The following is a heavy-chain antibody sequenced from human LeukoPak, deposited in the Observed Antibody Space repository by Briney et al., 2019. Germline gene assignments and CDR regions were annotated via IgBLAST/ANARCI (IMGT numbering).Heavy chain of an antibody. CDR3: ARTLSYDILTRLGYGMDV. CDR1: GGSISSYY. V-gene: IGHV4-59*12. J-gene: IGHJ6*02. Sequence: PSETLSLTCTVSGGSISSYYWSWIRQPPGKGLEWIGYIYYSGSTNYNPSLKSRVTISVDTSKNQFSLKLTSVTAADTAVYFCARTLSYDILTRLGYGMDVWGQGTTVIVSS. CDR2: IYYSGST. D-gene: IGHD3-9*01.